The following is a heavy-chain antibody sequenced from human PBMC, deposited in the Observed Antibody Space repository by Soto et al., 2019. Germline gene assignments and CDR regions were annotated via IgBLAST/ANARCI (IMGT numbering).Heavy chain of an antibody. CDR3: ATPRGYDSSGYPPGMDV. J-gene: IGHJ6*02. Sequence: ASVKVSCKVPGYTLTELSMHWVRQAPGKGLEWMGGFDPEDGETIYAQKFQGRVTMTEDTSTDIAYMELSSLRSEDTAVYYCATPRGYDSSGYPPGMDVWGQGTTVTVSS. D-gene: IGHD3-22*01. CDR1: GYTLTELS. V-gene: IGHV1-24*01. CDR2: FDPEDGET.